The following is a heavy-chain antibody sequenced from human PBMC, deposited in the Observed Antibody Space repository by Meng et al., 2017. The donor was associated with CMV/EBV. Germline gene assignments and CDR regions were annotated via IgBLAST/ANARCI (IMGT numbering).Heavy chain of an antibody. J-gene: IGHJ4*02. CDR1: GFNFNDYY. V-gene: IGHV3-11*04. Sequence: GGSLRLSCAASGFNFNDYYLSWIRQAPGRGLEWISYISSTGTTNFYTDSVKGRFTISRDNGKSSLYLQMNSLRAEDTAVYYCARSLNIATRPGGDFDYWGQGALVTVSS. CDR2: ISSTGTTN. CDR3: ARSLNIATRPGGDFDY. D-gene: IGHD6-6*01.